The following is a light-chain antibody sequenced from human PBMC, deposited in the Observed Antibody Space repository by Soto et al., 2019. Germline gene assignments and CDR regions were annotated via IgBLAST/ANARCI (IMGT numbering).Light chain of an antibody. CDR1: HTISSSY. J-gene: IGKJ2*01. CDR2: RAS. CDR3: QQYGSSPPYT. V-gene: IGKV3-20*01. Sequence: EIVLTQSLGTLRLSPGESATLSCRASHTISSSYLTWYQQRPGQPPRLLIYRASRRATGIPDRFSASGSGTDFTLTISRLEPEDFAVYYCQQYGSSPPYTFGQGTKLEIK.